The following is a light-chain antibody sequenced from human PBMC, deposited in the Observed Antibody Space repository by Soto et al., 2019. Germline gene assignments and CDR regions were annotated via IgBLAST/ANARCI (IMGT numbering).Light chain of an antibody. CDR3: MPGTHWPHT. CDR2: EVS. V-gene: IGKV2-30*01. J-gene: IGKJ1*01. CDR1: RSLVYSDGNTS. Sequence: DVVMTQSPLPLPVTLGQPASISCRSSRSLVYSDGNTSLNWFQQRPGQSPRRLIFEVSNRDSGVPDRFCGSASGTDFTLKISRVEAEDVGVYDGMPGTHWPHTFGQGTKVDI.